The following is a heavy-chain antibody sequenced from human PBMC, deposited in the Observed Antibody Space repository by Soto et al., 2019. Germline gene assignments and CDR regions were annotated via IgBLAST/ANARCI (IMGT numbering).Heavy chain of an antibody. CDR3: AGNYYGSGSYYSSFDY. V-gene: IGHV6-1*01. CDR2: TYYDSKWYT. Sequence: SQTLSLTCAISGDSVSSSTTAWNWIRQSPSRGLEWLGRTYYDSKWYTDYAESVKSRMTINADTSKNHFSLNLKSVTPEDTALYYCAGNYYGSGSYYSSFDYWGQGTLVTVSS. CDR1: GDSVSSSTTA. J-gene: IGHJ4*02. D-gene: IGHD3-10*01.